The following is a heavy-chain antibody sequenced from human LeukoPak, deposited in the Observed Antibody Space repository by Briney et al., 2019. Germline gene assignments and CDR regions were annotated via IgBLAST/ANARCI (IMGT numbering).Heavy chain of an antibody. J-gene: IGHJ2*01. CDR2: IIPIFGTA. CDR3: ARARIVVVVAATQGYFDL. V-gene: IGHV1-69*05. Sequence: SVKVSCKASGGTFSSYAISWVRQAPGQGLEWTGGIIPIFGTANYAQKFQGRVTITTDESTSTAYMELSSLRSEDTAVYYCARARIVVVVAATQGYFDLWGRGTLVTVSS. CDR1: GGTFSSYA. D-gene: IGHD2-15*01.